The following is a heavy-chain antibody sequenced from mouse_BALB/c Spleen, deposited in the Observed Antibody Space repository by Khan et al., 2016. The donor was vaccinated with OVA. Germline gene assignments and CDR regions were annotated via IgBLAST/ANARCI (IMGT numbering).Heavy chain of an antibody. CDR2: INPNNGGT. J-gene: IGHJ3*01. V-gene: IGHV1S81*02. Sequence: VQLQQSGAELVKPGASVKLSCKASGYTFSSYYMYWVKQRPGQGLEWIGEINPNNGGTNFNEKFKSQAALTVYKSSTTAYMQLSSLTSEDSAVYYCTRSGYGSFAYWGQGTLVTVST. D-gene: IGHD2-2*01. CDR3: TRSGYGSFAY. CDR1: GYTFSSYY.